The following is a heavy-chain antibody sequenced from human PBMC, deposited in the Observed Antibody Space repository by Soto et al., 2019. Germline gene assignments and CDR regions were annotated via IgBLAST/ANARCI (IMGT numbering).Heavy chain of an antibody. V-gene: IGHV1-69*02. CDR2: IIPILGIG. J-gene: IGHJ4*02. Sequence: QVQLVQSGAEVKKPGSSVKVSCKASGGTFSSYISWVRQAPGQGLEWMGRIIPILGIGNYAQKFQGRVTITADKSTITAYMELSSLRSEDTAVYYCAGRYGDRDYWGQGTLVTVSS. D-gene: IGHD4-17*01. CDR3: AGRYGDRDY. CDR1: GGTFSSY.